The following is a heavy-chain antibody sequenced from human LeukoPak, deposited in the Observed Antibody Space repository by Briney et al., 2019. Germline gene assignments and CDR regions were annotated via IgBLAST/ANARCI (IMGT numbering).Heavy chain of an antibody. J-gene: IGHJ4*02. CDR2: ISSSGSTI. CDR1: GFTVSSNY. D-gene: IGHD3-10*02. V-gene: IGHV3-11*04. Sequence: GGSLRLSCAASGFTVSSNYMSWVRQAPGKGLEWVSYISSSGSTIYYADSVKGRFTISRDNAKNSLYLQMNSLRAEDTAVYYCARGTMFPYYFDYWGQGTLVTVSS. CDR3: ARGTMFPYYFDY.